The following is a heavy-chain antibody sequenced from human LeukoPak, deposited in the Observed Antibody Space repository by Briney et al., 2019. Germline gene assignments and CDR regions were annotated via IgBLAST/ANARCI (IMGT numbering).Heavy chain of an antibody. CDR3: AREHYDSSGYPDY. J-gene: IGHJ4*02. CDR1: GGTFSSYA. V-gene: IGHV1-69*04. Sequence: SVKVSCKASGGTFSSYAISWVRQAPGQGLEWMGRIIPILGIANYAQKFQGRVTITADKSTSTAYMELSSLRSEDTAVYYCAREHYDSSGYPDYWGQGTLVTVSS. D-gene: IGHD3-22*01. CDR2: IIPILGIA.